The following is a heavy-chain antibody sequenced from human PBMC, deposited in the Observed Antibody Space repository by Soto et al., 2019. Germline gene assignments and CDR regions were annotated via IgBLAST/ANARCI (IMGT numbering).Heavy chain of an antibody. J-gene: IGHJ1*01. CDR1: GASVSDSLSY. Sequence: PSETLSLTCIISGASVSDSLSYWGWIRQPPGKRPEWIGNIYFSGITSYNPSLKRRVTISVDTSKNQFSLDLSSVTAADTAMYYSARQPHGAYRYFFNHWGQGTPVNVSS. CDR3: ARQPHGAYRYFFNH. V-gene: IGHV4-39*01. CDR2: IYFSGIT. D-gene: IGHD5-18*01.